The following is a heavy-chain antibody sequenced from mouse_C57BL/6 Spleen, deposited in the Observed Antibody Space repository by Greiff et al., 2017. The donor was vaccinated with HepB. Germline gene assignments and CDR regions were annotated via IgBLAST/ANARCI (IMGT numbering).Heavy chain of an antibody. CDR2: IYPSDSET. V-gene: IGHV1-61*01. J-gene: IGHJ2*01. D-gene: IGHD2-1*01. CDR3: ARSLYGNHEL. Sequence: VQLQQPGAELVRPGSSVKLSCKASGYTFTSYWMDWVKQRPGQGLEWIGNIYPSDSETHYNQKFKDKATLTVDKSSSTAYMQLSSLTSEDSAVYYCARSLYGNHELWGQGTTLTVSS. CDR1: GYTFTSYW.